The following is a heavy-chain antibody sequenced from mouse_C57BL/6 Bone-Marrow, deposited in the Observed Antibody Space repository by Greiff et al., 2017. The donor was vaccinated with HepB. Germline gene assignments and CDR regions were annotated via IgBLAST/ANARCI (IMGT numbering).Heavy chain of an antibody. D-gene: IGHD1-1*01. V-gene: IGHV14-3*01. CDR3: ATFITTVVALDY. CDR2: IDPANGNT. CDR1: GFNIKNTY. Sequence: EVKLMESVAELVRPGASVKLSCTASGFNIKNTYMHWVKQRPEQGLEWIGRIDPANGNTKYAPKFQGKATITADKSSNTAYLQLSSLTSEDTALYYCATFITTVVALDYWGQGTTLTVSS. J-gene: IGHJ2*01.